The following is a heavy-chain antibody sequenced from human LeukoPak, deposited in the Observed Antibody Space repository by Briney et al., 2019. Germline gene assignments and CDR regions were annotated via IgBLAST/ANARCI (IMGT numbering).Heavy chain of an antibody. CDR2: MNPNSGNT. D-gene: IGHD3-10*01. J-gene: IGHJ5*02. Sequence: ASVEVSCKTSGYTFSDYDINWVRQATGQGLEWMGWMNPNSGNTGYAQKLQGRVTMTRDTSMRTAYMELSSLRSEDTAVYYCTRGMIRGVQGPWGQGTLVTVSS. V-gene: IGHV1-8*01. CDR3: TRGMIRGVQGP. CDR1: GYTFSDYD.